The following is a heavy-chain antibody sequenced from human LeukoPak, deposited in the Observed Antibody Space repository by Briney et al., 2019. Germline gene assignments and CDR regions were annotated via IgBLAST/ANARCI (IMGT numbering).Heavy chain of an antibody. J-gene: IGHJ6*03. CDR2: IYYSGST. D-gene: IGHD3-10*01. CDR1: GGSISSGSYY. V-gene: IGHV4-61*09. Sequence: PSQTLSLTCTVSGGSISSGSYYWNWIRQPAGKGLEWIGYIYYSGSTNYNPSLKSRVTISVDTSKNQFSLKLSSVTAADTAVYYCARAVGSGSFQTYYYYMDVWGKGTTVTISS. CDR3: ARAVGSGSFQTYYYYMDV.